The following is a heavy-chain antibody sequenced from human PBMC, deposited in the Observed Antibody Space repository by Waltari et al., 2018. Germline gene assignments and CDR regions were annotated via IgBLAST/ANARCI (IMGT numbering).Heavy chain of an antibody. Sequence: QVHLVQSGPEVRKPGASVQLSCKTSGYIFTRYFLHWVRQAPGQGLEWMGKSVPGDGATSDEHKFQGRVTMTSDTSTSTVYMQVNGLKSDDTAVYYCAKDQDLGYSYGHDYWVQGTLVTVSS. CDR2: SVPGDGAT. CDR3: AKDQDLGYSYGHDY. CDR1: GYIFTRYF. J-gene: IGHJ4*02. V-gene: IGHV1-46*01. D-gene: IGHD5-18*01.